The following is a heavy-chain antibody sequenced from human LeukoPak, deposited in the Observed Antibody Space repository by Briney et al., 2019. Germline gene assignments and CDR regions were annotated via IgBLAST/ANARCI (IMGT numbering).Heavy chain of an antibody. J-gene: IGHJ3*02. CDR2: IYESGSF. Sequence: SETLSFTCTVSGGSIRDYFWSWIRQPAGKGLEWVGRIYESGSFNYNPSLTRRVTMSVDTSLNQISLQLSSVTAADTAIYYCARDMGYLLPSGGMETRGAFDIWGQGTRVTVSS. CDR3: ARDMGYLLPSGGMETRGAFDI. V-gene: IGHV4-4*07. D-gene: IGHD2-15*01. CDR1: GGSIRDYF.